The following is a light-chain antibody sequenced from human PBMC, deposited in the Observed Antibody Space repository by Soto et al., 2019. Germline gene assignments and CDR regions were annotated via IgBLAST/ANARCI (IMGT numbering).Light chain of an antibody. CDR2: GAS. J-gene: IGKJ4*01. V-gene: IGKV3-20*01. Sequence: EIVLTQSPGTLSLSPGDRATLSCRASQSVSGSYLAWYQQKPGQAPRLLIYGASTRATGIPDRFSGSGSGTDFTLTISRLEPEDFAVFYCQQYNNWLMLSFGGGTKVEIK. CDR1: QSVSGSY. CDR3: QQYNNWLMLS.